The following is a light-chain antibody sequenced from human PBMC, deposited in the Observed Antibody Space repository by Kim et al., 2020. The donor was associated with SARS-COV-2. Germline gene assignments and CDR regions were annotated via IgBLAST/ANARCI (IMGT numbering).Light chain of an antibody. CDR2: DVS. J-gene: IGLJ2*01. V-gene: IGLV2-14*04. Sequence: GQSITISCTGTSSDVGGYNYVSWYQQHPGKAPKLMIYDVSRRPSGVSNRFSGSKSGNTASLTTSGLQAEDEADYYCSSHTSTNTLVFGGGTQLTVL. CDR3: SSHTSTNTLV. CDR1: SSDVGGYNY.